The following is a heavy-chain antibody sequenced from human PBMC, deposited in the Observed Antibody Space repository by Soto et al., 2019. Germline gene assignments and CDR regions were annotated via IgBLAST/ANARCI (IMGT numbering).Heavy chain of an antibody. J-gene: IGHJ6*02. V-gene: IGHV3-33*01. CDR2: IWYDGSNK. Sequence: GGSLRLSCAASGFTFSSYGMHWVRHAPGKGLEWVAVIWYDGSNKYYADSVKGRFTISRDNSKNTLYLQMNSLRAEDTAVYYCARDQDVWGSYRIYYYYYGMDVWGQGTTVTVSS. D-gene: IGHD3-16*02. CDR1: GFTFSSYG. CDR3: ARDQDVWGSYRIYYYYYGMDV.